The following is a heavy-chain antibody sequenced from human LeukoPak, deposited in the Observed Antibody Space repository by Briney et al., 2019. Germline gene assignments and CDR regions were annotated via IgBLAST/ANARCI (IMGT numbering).Heavy chain of an antibody. Sequence: GGSLRLSCAASGFTFSSNWMSWVRQAPGKGLEWVANIKQDGSEKYYVDSVKGRFTISRDNAKNSLYLQMNGLRAEDTAVYYCARDYRWGQGTLVTVSS. V-gene: IGHV3-7*01. CDR2: IKQDGSEK. D-gene: IGHD3-16*02. CDR1: GFTFSSNW. J-gene: IGHJ4*02. CDR3: ARDYR.